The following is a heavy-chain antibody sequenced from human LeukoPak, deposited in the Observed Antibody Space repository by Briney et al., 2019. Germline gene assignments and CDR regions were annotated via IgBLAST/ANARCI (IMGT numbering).Heavy chain of an antibody. D-gene: IGHD5-18*01. V-gene: IGHV3-53*01. J-gene: IGHJ6*02. CDR3: ARVRGYSYGQVPYYYYGMDV. CDR2: IYSGGST. CDR1: GFTVSSNY. Sequence: GGSLRLSCAASGFTVSSNYMSWVRQAPGKGLEWVSVIYSGGSTYYADSVKGRFTISGDNSKNTLYLQMNSLRAEDRAVYYCARVRGYSYGQVPYYYYGMDVWGQGTTVTVSS.